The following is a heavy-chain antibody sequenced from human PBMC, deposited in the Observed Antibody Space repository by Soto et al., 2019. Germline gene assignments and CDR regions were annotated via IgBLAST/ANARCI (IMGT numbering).Heavy chain of an antibody. J-gene: IGHJ4*02. V-gene: IGHV3-43*01. D-gene: IGHD3-9*01. Sequence: GSLRLSCVASGFTFNAYTMHWVRQAPGKGLEWVSLISWDGGITYYGDSVKGRFTVSRDNSDNSLYLQMTSLRSDDTAFYYCAKDSYDILTGQKRYFDSWGQGTLVTVSS. CDR3: AKDSYDILTGQKRYFDS. CDR1: GFTFNAYT. CDR2: ISWDGGIT.